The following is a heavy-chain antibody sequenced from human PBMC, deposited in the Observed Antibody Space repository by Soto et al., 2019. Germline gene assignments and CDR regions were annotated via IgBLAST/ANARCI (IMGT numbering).Heavy chain of an antibody. Sequence: PGGSLRLSCAASGFTFSSYAMSWVRQAPGKGLEWVSAISGSGGSTHYADSVKGRFTISRDNSKNTLYLQMNSLRAEDTEVYYREKDWCSGWSPHDAFDICGQRQMVTVS. CDR3: EKDWCSGWSPHDAFDI. V-gene: IGHV3-23*01. D-gene: IGHD6-19*01. J-gene: IGHJ3*02. CDR2: ISGSGGST. CDR1: GFTFSSYA.